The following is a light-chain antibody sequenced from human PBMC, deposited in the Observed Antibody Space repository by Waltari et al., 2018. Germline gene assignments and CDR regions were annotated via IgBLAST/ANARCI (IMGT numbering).Light chain of an antibody. Sequence: DVQITQSPFTLSASLGDRVPTACRASQSVSRWLAWYQQKPGKAPKLLIYSSSRLESGVPSRFRGCGTGTEYTLTLSSLQPDAFATYYCQQYNYNSRTFGQGTKVDI. CDR3: QQYNYNSRT. CDR1: QSVSRW. V-gene: IGKV1-5*03. CDR2: SSS. J-gene: IGKJ1*01.